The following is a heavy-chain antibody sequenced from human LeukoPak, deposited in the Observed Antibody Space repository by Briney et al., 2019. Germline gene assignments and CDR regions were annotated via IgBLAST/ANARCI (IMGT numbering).Heavy chain of an antibody. CDR3: ARDRGAGGWECGTY. Sequence: ASVKVSCKAFGYTFSGYYMHWVRQAPGQGLEWMGWINPNSGGTNYAQKFQGRVTMTRDTSISTAYMELSRLTPDDTAVYYCARDRGAGGWECGTYWGQGTLVTVSS. CDR1: GYTFSGYY. J-gene: IGHJ4*02. D-gene: IGHD1-26*01. CDR2: INPNSGGT. V-gene: IGHV1-2*02.